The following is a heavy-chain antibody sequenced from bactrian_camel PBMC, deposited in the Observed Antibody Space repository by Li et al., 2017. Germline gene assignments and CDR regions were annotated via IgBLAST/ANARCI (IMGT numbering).Heavy chain of an antibody. CDR3: AADKTPGEVRNGRCWGNY. V-gene: IGHV3S53*01. D-gene: IGHD1*01. CDR1: GNTNADYC. J-gene: IGHJ4*01. Sequence: QVQLVESGGGSVQAGGSLKLSCEFSGNTNADYCMGWYRQAPGKEKEGVAVVDSRGTASYTETAKGRFTISKDRAKNTLYLQMNNLKPEDTAMYYCAADKTPGEVRNGRCWGNYRGQGTQVTVS. CDR2: VDSRGTA.